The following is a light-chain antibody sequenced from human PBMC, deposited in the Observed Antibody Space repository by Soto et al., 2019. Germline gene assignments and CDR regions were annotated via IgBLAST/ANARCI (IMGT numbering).Light chain of an antibody. J-gene: IGKJ5*01. V-gene: IGKV3-11*01. CDR2: AAY. Sequence: EVVLTQSPVPLSLSPGERATLSCRASQSFRGLLAWYQQKPGQAPRLLIYAAYNRATGIPPRFSGSGSGPDFTLTISSLEPEDSAVYYCQHRHMWPIPFGQGTRLEIK. CDR3: QHRHMWPIP. CDR1: QSFRGL.